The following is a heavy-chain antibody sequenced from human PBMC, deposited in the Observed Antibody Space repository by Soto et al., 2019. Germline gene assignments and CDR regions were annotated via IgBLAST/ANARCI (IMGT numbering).Heavy chain of an antibody. CDR3: ARDRSSDFWSGYSYYYYGMDV. CDR1: GFTFSSYA. Sequence: QVQLVESGGGVVQPGRSLRLSCAASGFTFSSYAMHWVRQAPGKGLEWVAVISYDGSNKYYADSVKGRFTISRDNSKNTLYLQMNSLRAEDTAAYYCARDRSSDFWSGYSYYYYGMDVWGQGTTVTVSS. J-gene: IGHJ6*02. CDR2: ISYDGSNK. V-gene: IGHV3-30-3*01. D-gene: IGHD3-3*01.